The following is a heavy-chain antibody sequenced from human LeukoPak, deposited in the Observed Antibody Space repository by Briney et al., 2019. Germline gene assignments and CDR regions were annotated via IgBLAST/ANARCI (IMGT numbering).Heavy chain of an antibody. CDR2: ISYDGSNK. J-gene: IGHJ4*02. Sequence: GGSLRLSCAASGFTFSSYAMHWVRQAPGKGLEWVAVISYDGSNKYYADSVKGRFTISRDNSKNTLYLQMNSLRAEDTAVYYCARDFRFSPGGYWGQGTLVTVSS. V-gene: IGHV3-30*04. CDR1: GFTFSSYA. D-gene: IGHD3-3*01. CDR3: ARDFRFSPGGY.